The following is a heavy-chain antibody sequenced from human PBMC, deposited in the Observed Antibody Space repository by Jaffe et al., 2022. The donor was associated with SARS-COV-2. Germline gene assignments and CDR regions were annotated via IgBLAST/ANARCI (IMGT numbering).Heavy chain of an antibody. CDR3: QLRSHDY. CDR1: GFTFSNAW. Sequence: EVQLVESGGGLVEPGGSLRLSCAASGFTFSNAWMSWVRQAPGKGLEWVGRIIPKTDGGTADYAAPVKGRFIISRDDSKNTLYLQMNSLKTEDTAVYFCQLRSHDYWGQGTLVTVST. CDR2: IIPKTDGGTA. J-gene: IGHJ4*02. V-gene: IGHV3-15*01. D-gene: IGHD3-3*01.